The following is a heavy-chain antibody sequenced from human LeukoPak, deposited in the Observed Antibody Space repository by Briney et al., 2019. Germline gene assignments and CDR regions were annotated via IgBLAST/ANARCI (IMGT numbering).Heavy chain of an antibody. CDR3: ARDRRRSSSWSYYYYYGMDV. D-gene: IGHD6-13*01. J-gene: IGHJ6*02. CDR2: MNPNSGNT. CDR1: GYTFTSYD. V-gene: IGHV1-8*01. Sequence: ASVKVSCKASGYTFTSYDINWVRQAPGQGLEWMGWMNPNSGNTGYAQKFQGRVTMTRNTSISTAYMELSRLRSDDTAVYYCARDRRRSSSWSYYYYYGMDVWGQGTTVTVSS.